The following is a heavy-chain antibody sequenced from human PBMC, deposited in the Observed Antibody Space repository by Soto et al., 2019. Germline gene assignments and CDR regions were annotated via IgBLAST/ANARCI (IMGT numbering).Heavy chain of an antibody. CDR3: ARNRSTVTFYYGRDV. D-gene: IGHD4-17*01. J-gene: IGHJ6*02. CDR1: GFTFSSYG. Sequence: HPGGSLRLSCAASGFTFSSYGMHWVRQAPGKGLEWVAVISYDGSNKYYADSVKGRFTISRDNSKNTLYLQMNSLRAEDTAVYYCARNRSTVTFYYGRDVWGQGTTVTVSS. CDR2: ISYDGSNK. V-gene: IGHV3-30*03.